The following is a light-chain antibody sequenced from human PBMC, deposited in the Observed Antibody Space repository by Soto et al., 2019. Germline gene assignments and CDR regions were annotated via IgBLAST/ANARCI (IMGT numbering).Light chain of an antibody. CDR1: SSDVGGYKY. V-gene: IGLV2-14*01. CDR2: DVT. CDR3: SSYTSSSSDV. J-gene: IGLJ1*01. Sequence: QSVLTQPASVSGSPGQSITISCTGTSSDVGGYKYVSWYQQHPDKAPKLIIYDVTNRPSSISNRFSGSKSGNTASLTISGLQAEDEADYYCSSYTSSSSDVFGTGTKLTVL.